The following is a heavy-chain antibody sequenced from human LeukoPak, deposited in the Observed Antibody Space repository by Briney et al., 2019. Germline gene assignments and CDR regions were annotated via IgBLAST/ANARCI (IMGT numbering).Heavy chain of an antibody. CDR1: GGSFSGYY. CDR2: INHSGST. J-gene: IGHJ6*02. CDR3: AREKRDDYYDSSGYLYYYYYGMDV. Sequence: PSETLSLTCAVYGGSFSGYYWSWIRQPPGKGLEWIGEINHSGSTNYNPSLKSRVTISVDTSKNQFSLKLSSVTAADTAVYYCAREKRDDYYDSSGYLYYYYYGMDVWGQGTTVTVSS. D-gene: IGHD3-22*01. V-gene: IGHV4-34*01.